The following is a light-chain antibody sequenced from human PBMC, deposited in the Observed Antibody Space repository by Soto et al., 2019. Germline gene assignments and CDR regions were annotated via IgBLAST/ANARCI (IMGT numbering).Light chain of an antibody. CDR3: QSYDSSLSGWV. J-gene: IGLJ3*02. CDR1: SSNIGAGYD. CDR2: GNS. V-gene: IGLV1-40*01. Sequence: QSVLTQPPSVSGAPGQRVTISCTESSSNIGAGYDVHWYQQLPGTAPKLPIYGNSNRPSGVPDRFSGSKSGTSASLAITGLQAEDEADYYCQSYDSSLSGWVFGGGTKLTVL.